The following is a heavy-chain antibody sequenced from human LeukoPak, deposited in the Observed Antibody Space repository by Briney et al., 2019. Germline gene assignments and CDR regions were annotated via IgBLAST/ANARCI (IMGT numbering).Heavy chain of an antibody. CDR2: INHSGST. V-gene: IGHV4-34*01. Sequence: MPSETPSLTCAVYGGSFSGYYWSWIRQPPGKGLEWIGEINHSGSTNYNPSLKSRVTISVDTSKNQFSLKLSSVTAADTAVYYCARGLVATRPGDVWGQGTLVTVSS. J-gene: IGHJ4*02. CDR1: GGSFSGYY. D-gene: IGHD6-6*01. CDR3: ARGLVATRPGDV.